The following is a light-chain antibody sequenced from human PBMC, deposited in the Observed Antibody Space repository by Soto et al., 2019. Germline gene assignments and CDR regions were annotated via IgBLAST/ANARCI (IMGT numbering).Light chain of an antibody. V-gene: IGKV1-39*01. J-gene: IGKJ1*01. CDR1: QSIASR. CDR3: QQTDTIPRT. Sequence: DIQMTQSPSSLSASVGDRVTITCRASQSIASRLNWYQQKPGSAPKLLIYGASTLESGVPSRFSGSGSGTDFTLTVISLQVEDFATYYCQQTDTIPRTFGQGPKVE. CDR2: GAS.